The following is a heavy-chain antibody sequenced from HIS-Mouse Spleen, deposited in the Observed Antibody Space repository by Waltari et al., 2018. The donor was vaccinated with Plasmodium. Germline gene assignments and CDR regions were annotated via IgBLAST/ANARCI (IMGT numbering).Heavy chain of an antibody. Sequence: QVQLVQSGAEVKKPGPSGKVSCKASGYTLISYGFTWVRQAPGQGLEWMGWISPYNGNTNFAQKLQGRVTMTTDTSTSTAYMELRSLRFDDTAVYYCARGSAGDAFDIWGQGTMVTVSS. CDR2: ISPYNGNT. D-gene: IGHD6-19*01. J-gene: IGHJ3*02. CDR3: ARGSAGDAFDI. CDR1: GYTLISYG. V-gene: IGHV1-18*01.